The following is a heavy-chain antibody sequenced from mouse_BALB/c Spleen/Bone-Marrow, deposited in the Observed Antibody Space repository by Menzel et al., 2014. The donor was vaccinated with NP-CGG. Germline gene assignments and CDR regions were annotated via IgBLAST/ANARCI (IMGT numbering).Heavy chain of an antibody. CDR2: ISYSGST. J-gene: IGHJ4*01. V-gene: IGHV3-8*02. CDR1: GDSITSGY. Sequence: EVKLVDSGPSLVKPSQTLSLPCSVTGDSITSGYWNWIRKFPGNKLEYMGYISYSGSTYYNPSLKSRISITRDTSKNQYYLQLKSVTTEDTATYYCARFGYDYALDYWGQGTSVTVSS. D-gene: IGHD2-2*01. CDR3: ARFGYDYALDY.